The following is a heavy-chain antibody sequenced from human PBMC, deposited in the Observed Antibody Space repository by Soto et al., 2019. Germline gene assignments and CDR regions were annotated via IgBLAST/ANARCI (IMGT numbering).Heavy chain of an antibody. V-gene: IGHV3-11*04. J-gene: IGHJ6*02. CDR2: ISSSGGNTI. CDR1: GFTFSNYY. Sequence: QVQLVESGGGLVKPGGSLRLSCTASGFTFSNYYMSWIRQAPGKGLEWVSYISSSGGNTIYYTDSVKGRFTISRDNAKNSLYLQMNSLRAEDTAVYYCAKQGQSGYYYYGMDVWGQGTTVTVSS. D-gene: IGHD3-10*01. CDR3: AKQGQSGYYYYGMDV.